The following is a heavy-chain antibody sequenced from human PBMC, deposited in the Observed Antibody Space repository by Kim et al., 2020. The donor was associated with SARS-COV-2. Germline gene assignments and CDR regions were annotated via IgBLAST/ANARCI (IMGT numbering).Heavy chain of an antibody. CDR1: GFTFSSYA. J-gene: IGHJ6*03. V-gene: IGHV3-23*01. CDR3: AKGGSSGWYKDTDYYYYYMDV. CDR2: ISGSGGST. Sequence: GGSLRLSCAASGFTFSSYAMSWVRQAPGKGLEWVSAISGSGGSTYYADSVKGRFTISRDNSKNTLYLQMNSLRAEDTAVYYCAKGGSSGWYKDTDYYYYYMDVWGKGTTVTVSS. D-gene: IGHD6-19*01.